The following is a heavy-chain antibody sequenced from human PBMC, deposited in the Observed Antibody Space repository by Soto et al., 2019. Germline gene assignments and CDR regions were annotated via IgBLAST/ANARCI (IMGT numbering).Heavy chain of an antibody. J-gene: IGHJ4*02. D-gene: IGHD5-12*01. Sequence: PGGSLRLSCVASGITFRNCAMNWVRQAPGEGLQWVSGITPSSDGTYYADSVKGRFTISRDNSKNTVFLQMSSLRAEDTAVYYCAARSSAYDFSHEWGQGTLVTVSS. CDR3: AARSSAYDFSHE. V-gene: IGHV3-23*01. CDR2: ITPSSDGT. CDR1: GITFRNCA.